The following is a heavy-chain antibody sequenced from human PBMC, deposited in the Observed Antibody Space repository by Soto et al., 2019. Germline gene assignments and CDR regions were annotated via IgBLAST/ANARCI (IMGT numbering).Heavy chain of an antibody. V-gene: IGHV3-23*01. J-gene: IGHJ4*02. CDR3: AKAYSYDSSGYYFPFDY. CDR2: ISGSGGST. D-gene: IGHD3-22*01. CDR1: GFTFSSYA. Sequence: GGSLRLSCAASGFTFSSYAMSWVRQAPGKGLEWVSAISGSGGSTYYADSVKGRFTISIDNSKNTLYLQMNSLRAEDTAVYYCAKAYSYDSSGYYFPFDYWGQGTLVTVSS.